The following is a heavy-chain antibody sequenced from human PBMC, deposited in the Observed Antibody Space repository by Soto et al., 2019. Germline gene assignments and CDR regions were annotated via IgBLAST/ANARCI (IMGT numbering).Heavy chain of an antibody. CDR3: ARDRSGSYYYSALDAFDI. CDR2: IWYDASNK. J-gene: IGHJ3*02. CDR1: GFTFRTYG. D-gene: IGHD1-26*01. Sequence: PGGSLRLSCAASGFTFRTYGMYWVRQAPGKGLEWVAVIWYDASNKYYADSVKGRFTISRDNSENTLYLQMNSLRAEDTAVYYCARDRSGSYYYSALDAFDIWGQGTMVTVSS. V-gene: IGHV3-33*01.